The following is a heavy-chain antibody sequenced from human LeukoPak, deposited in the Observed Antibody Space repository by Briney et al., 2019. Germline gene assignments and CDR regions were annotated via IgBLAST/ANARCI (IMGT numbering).Heavy chain of an antibody. J-gene: IGHJ5*02. CDR2: IGTAGDT. D-gene: IGHD2-2*01. V-gene: IGHV3-13*01. CDR1: GFNFSSYD. CDR3: ARGTYCSSTTCYSSGFDP. Sequence: GGSLRLSCVGSGFNFSSYDMHWVRQATGKGLEWVSAIGTAGDTYYLDSVKGRFTISRENAKNSLYLQMNSLRAGDTAVYYCARGTYCSSTTCYSSGFDPWGQGTLVTVSS.